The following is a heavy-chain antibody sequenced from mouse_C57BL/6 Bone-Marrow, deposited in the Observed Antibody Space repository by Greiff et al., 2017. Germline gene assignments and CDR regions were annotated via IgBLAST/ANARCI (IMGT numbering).Heavy chain of an antibody. D-gene: IGHD2-12*01. CDR2: IFPGSGST. CDR3: ARHYRRYFDV. V-gene: IGHV1-77*01. CDR1: GYTFTDYY. J-gene: IGHJ1*03. Sequence: QVQLKESGPELVKPGASVKISCKASGYTFTDYYINWVKPRPGQGLEWIGCIFPGSGSTYYNEKFKGKATLTADKSSSTVYLDLRSLTYEGSAVYFCARHYRRYFDVWGTGTTVTVSS.